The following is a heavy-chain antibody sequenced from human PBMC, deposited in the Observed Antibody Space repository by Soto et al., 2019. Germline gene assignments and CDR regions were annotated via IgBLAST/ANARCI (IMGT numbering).Heavy chain of an antibody. V-gene: IGHV4-4*02. CDR3: ARKAWTRLDY. D-gene: IGHD1-1*01. CDR2: VFHSGSA. Sequence: QLQLHESGPGLVKPSGTLSLTCGLSGGSLTTPVWWTWVRLRPGKGLEWTGEVFHSGSANYNPSLQSRVTISVDKSTNQFSLRLSSVTAADTAVYYCARKAWTRLDYWGQGALVTVSS. J-gene: IGHJ4*02. CDR1: GGSLTTPVW.